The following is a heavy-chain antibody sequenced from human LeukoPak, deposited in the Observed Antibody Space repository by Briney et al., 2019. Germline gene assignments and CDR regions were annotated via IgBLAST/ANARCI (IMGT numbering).Heavy chain of an antibody. J-gene: IGHJ6*03. CDR1: GGSISSSSYY. Sequence: PSETLSLTCTVSGGSISSSSYYWGWIRQPPGKGLEWIGSIYYSGSTYYNPSLKSRVTISVDTSKNQFSLKLSSVTAADTAVYYCARHYGGRYYYYYYYMDVWGKGTTVTISS. D-gene: IGHD4-23*01. V-gene: IGHV4-39*01. CDR3: ARHYGGRYYYYYYYMDV. CDR2: IYYSGST.